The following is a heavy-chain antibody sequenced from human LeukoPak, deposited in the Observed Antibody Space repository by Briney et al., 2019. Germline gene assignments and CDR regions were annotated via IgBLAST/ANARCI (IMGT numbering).Heavy chain of an antibody. Sequence: SETLSLTCTVSGGSISSSNYYWGWIRQPPGKGLEWIGSIYYSGNTYYNASLKSRVTMSVDTSKNQFSLNLSSVTAADTAVYYCARFSSIAAAFDYWGLGTLVTVSS. CDR1: GGSISSSNYY. D-gene: IGHD6-13*01. CDR3: ARFSSIAAAFDY. CDR2: IYYSGNT. J-gene: IGHJ4*02. V-gene: IGHV4-39*07.